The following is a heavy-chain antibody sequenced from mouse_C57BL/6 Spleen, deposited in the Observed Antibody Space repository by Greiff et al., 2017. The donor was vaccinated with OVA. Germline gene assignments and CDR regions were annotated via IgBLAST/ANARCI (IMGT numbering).Heavy chain of an antibody. CDR3: ARLGDYDGFAY. D-gene: IGHD2-4*01. Sequence: QVQLQQPGAELVRPGSSVKLSCKASGYTFTSYWMHWVKQRPIQGLEWIGNIDPSDSGTHYNQKFKDKATLTVDKSSSTAYMQLSSLTSEDSAVYYCARLGDYDGFAYWGQGTLVTVSA. CDR1: GYTFTSYW. V-gene: IGHV1-52*01. CDR2: IDPSDSGT. J-gene: IGHJ3*01.